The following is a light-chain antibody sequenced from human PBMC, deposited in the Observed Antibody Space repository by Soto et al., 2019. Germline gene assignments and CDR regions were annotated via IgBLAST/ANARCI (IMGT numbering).Light chain of an antibody. Sequence: EIVMTQSPATLSVSPGERATLSCRASQSVSGNLAWYQQKPGQAPRLLIYGASTRATGIPARFSGSGSGTEFTLTLSSLQSEDFAVYYGQQYNNWPPFTFGPGTKVDIK. CDR3: QQYNNWPPFT. CDR2: GAS. CDR1: QSVSGN. J-gene: IGKJ3*01. V-gene: IGKV3-15*01.